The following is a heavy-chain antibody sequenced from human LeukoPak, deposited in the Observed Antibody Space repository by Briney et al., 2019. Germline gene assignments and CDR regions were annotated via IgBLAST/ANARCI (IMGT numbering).Heavy chain of an antibody. D-gene: IGHD5-24*01. V-gene: IGHV3-33*06. J-gene: IGHJ3*01. CDR2: IWYDGSNK. Sequence: PGGSLRLSCAASEFTFSSSGMHWVRQAPGSGLEWVAVIWYDGSNKYYADSVKGRFTISRDNSKNTLYLQMNSLRAEDTALYYCAKVARDGYNDYWGQGTMVTVSS. CDR1: EFTFSSSG. CDR3: AKVARDGYNDY.